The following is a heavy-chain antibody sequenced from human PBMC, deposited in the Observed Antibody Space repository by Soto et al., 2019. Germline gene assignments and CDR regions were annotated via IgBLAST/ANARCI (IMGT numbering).Heavy chain of an antibody. D-gene: IGHD5-18*01. CDR3: ARDQGGGTAMVK. V-gene: IGHV4-31*03. Sequence: QVQLQESGPGLVKPSQTLSLTCTVSGGSISSGGYYWSWIRQHPGKGLEWIGYIYYSGSTYYNPSLKSRVTISVDTSKNQSSLKLGSVTAADTAVDYCARDQGGGTAMVKWGQGTLVTVSS. CDR2: IYYSGST. J-gene: IGHJ4*02. CDR1: GGSISSGGYY.